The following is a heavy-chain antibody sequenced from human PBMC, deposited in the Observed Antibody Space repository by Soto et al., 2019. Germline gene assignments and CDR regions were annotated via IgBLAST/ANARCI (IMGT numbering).Heavy chain of an antibody. V-gene: IGHV3-48*04. CDR2: ISSSSSTI. CDR1: GFTFSSYS. D-gene: IGHD6-13*01. Sequence: GGSLRLSCAASGFTFSSYSMNWVRQAPGKGLEWVSYISSSSSTIYYADSVKGRFIISRDNAKNSLYLQMNSLRAEDTAVYYCARDSSSYYYYMDVWGKGTTVTVSS. CDR3: ARDSSSYYYYMDV. J-gene: IGHJ6*03.